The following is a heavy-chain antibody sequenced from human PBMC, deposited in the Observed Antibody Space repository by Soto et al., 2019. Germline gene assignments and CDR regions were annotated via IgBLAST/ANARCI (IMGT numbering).Heavy chain of an antibody. CDR2: ISASSANI. V-gene: IGHV3-48*02. D-gene: IGHD6-13*01. J-gene: IGHJ4*02. CDR1: GFTFSIYA. Sequence: EVQLVESGGTLVQPGGSLRLSCAASGFTFSIYAMNWVRQAPGKGLEWVSYISASSANIHYADSVKGRFTVSRDNAKNSLYLQMNSLRDEDTAVYYCAGDPSHGSSLKYYLEYWGQGTLVTVSS. CDR3: AGDPSHGSSLKYYLEY.